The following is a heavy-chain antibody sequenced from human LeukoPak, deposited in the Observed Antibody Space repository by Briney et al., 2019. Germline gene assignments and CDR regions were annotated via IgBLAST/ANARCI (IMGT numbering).Heavy chain of an antibody. CDR1: GFTFSSYA. D-gene: IGHD3-9*01. V-gene: IGHV3-30*04. CDR2: ISYDGSNK. J-gene: IGHJ4*02. Sequence: GGSLRLSCAASGFTFSSYAMHWVRQAPGKGLEWVAVISYDGSNKYYADSVKGRFTISRDNSKNTLYLQMNSPRAEDTAVYYCARVRYYDIYDRGQGTLVTVSS. CDR3: ARVRYYDIYD.